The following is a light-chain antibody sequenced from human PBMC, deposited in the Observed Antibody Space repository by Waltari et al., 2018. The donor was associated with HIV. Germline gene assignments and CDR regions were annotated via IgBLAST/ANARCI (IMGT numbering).Light chain of an antibody. CDR2: RNN. Sequence: QSALTQPASVSGSPGQSISISCTGTSSDVGAYNYVYWYQQLPGTAPKLLIYRNNQRPSGVPDRFSGSKSGTSASLAINGLRSEDEADYYCAAWDDSPYVFGTGTKVTVL. CDR3: AAWDDSPYV. CDR1: SSDVGAYNY. V-gene: IGLV1-47*01. J-gene: IGLJ1*01.